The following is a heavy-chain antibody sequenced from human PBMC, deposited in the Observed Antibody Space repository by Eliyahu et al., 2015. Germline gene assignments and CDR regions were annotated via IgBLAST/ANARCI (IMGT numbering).Heavy chain of an antibody. CDR3: AKARRLILDY. J-gene: IGHJ4*02. Sequence: GFTFSSYAMSWVRQAPGKGLEWVSAISGSGGSTYYADSVKGRFTISRDNSKNTLYLQMNSLRAEDTAVYYCAKARRLILDYWGQGTLVTVSS. D-gene: IGHD4-17*01. CDR2: ISGSGGST. CDR1: GFTFSSYA. V-gene: IGHV3-23*01.